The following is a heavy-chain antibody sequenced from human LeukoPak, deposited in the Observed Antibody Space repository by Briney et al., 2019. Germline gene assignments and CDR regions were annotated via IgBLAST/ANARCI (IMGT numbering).Heavy chain of an antibody. CDR1: APTISTYS. CDR2: ISSSSSYI. CDR3: ARDPWGMLVVEVAGFDY. V-gene: IGHV3-21*01. D-gene: IGHD6-19*01. Sequence: GGSLRLSCAASAPTISTYSMNWVRQPQGEGLEWVSSISSSSSYIDYADSVKGRFTISRDNAKNSLYVQMNSLRGEDTAVDYCARDPWGMLVVEVAGFDYWGRGTLVTVSS. J-gene: IGHJ4*02.